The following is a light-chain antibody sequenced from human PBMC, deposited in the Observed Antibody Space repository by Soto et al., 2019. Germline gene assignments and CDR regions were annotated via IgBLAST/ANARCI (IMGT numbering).Light chain of an antibody. CDR1: QSVSSGY. J-gene: IGKJ4*01. Sequence: EIVLTQSPGTLSLSPGERATLSCRASQSVSSGYLAWYQQKPGQAPRLLIYGASIRAAGIPDRFSGSGSGTDFTLTISSLEPEDFAVYYCQQCTNWPLRTFGGGTKVDIK. CDR3: QQCTNWPLRT. CDR2: GAS. V-gene: IGKV3D-20*02.